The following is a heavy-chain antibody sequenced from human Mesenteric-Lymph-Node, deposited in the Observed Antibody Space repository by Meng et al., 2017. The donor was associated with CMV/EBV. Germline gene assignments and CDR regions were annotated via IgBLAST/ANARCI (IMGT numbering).Heavy chain of an antibody. CDR2: ISFDGDNK. V-gene: IGHV3-30-3*01. D-gene: IGHD3-10*01. CDR3: ARGNYYGMDV. J-gene: IGHJ6*02. CDR1: GFIFNRFA. Sequence: GESLKISCATSGFIFNRFAMHWVRQAPGKGLEWVAGISFDGDNKYSADSVQGRFTISRDNSQNTLYLQMNSLSAEDTAVYYCARGNYYGMDVWGQGTTVTVSS.